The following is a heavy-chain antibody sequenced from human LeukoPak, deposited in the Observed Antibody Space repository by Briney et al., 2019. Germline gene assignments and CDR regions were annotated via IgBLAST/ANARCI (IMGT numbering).Heavy chain of an antibody. CDR3: AKENYGFWSGYSPAAYYGMDV. Sequence: GGSLRLSCAASGFTFSSYAMSWVRQAPGKGLEWVSAISGSGGSTYYADSVKGRFTISRDNSKNTLYLQMNSLRAEDTAVYYCAKENYGFWSGYSPAAYYGMDVWGQGTTVTVSS. V-gene: IGHV3-23*01. CDR2: ISGSGGST. J-gene: IGHJ6*02. D-gene: IGHD3-3*01. CDR1: GFTFSSYA.